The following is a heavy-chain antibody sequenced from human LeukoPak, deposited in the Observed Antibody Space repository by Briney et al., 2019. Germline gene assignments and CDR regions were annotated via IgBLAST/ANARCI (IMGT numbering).Heavy chain of an antibody. V-gene: IGHV3-21*01. CDR1: GFTFSSYW. J-gene: IGHJ4*02. Sequence: PGGSLRLSCAASGFTFSSYWMHWVRQAPGKGLEWVSSISSSSSYIYYADSVKGRFTISRDNAKNSLYLQMNSLRAEDTAVYYCAREDSSSSTGDYWGQGTLVTVSS. CDR2: ISSSSSYI. D-gene: IGHD6-6*01. CDR3: AREDSSSSTGDY.